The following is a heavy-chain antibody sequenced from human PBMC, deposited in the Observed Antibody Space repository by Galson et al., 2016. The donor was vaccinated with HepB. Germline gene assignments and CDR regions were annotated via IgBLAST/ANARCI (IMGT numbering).Heavy chain of an antibody. CDR1: GYTFSTYA. D-gene: IGHD3-3*01. CDR3: ARDRDDKPDFWSHYSPRYYYYGMDV. J-gene: IGHJ6*02. Sequence: SVKVSCKAYGYTFSTYAMHWVRQAPGQRLEWMGWINTGNGNTKYSQKFQDRITITSDTSARTAYMELSNMCSEGTAVFYWARDRDDKPDFWSHYSPRYYYYGMDVWGQGTTVTVSS. CDR2: INTGNGNT. V-gene: IGHV1-3*04.